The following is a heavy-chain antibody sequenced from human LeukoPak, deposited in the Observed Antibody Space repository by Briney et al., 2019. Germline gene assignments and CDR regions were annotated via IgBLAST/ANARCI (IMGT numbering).Heavy chain of an antibody. V-gene: IGHV4-59*11. D-gene: IGHD3-22*01. Sequence: PSETLSLTCTVSGDSITSRSYWSWIRQPPGKGLEWIGYLRHSGNTNHNSSFRGRVTFSLDTSKNQFSLILRSVTAADTAVYYCARVYYDSSAPPPYYFDYWSQGTLVTVSS. CDR3: ARVYYDSSAPPPYYFDY. CDR1: GDSITSRSY. CDR2: LRHSGNT. J-gene: IGHJ4*02.